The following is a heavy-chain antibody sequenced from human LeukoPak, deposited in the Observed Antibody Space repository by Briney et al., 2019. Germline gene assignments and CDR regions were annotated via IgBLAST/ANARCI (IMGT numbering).Heavy chain of an antibody. J-gene: IGHJ6*03. V-gene: IGHV5-51*01. CDR3: ARSLGADPDYYYYMDV. Sequence: GESLKISCKGSGYTFTSYWIGWVRQMPGKGLEWMGMVYPGDSDTRYSPSFQGQVTISADKSISTAYLQWSSLKASDTAMYYCARSLGADPDYYYYMDVWGKGTTVTISS. D-gene: IGHD3-16*01. CDR1: GYTFTSYW. CDR2: VYPGDSDT.